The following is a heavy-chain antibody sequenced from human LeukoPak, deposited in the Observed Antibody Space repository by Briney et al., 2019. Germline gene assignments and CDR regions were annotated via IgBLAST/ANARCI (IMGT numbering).Heavy chain of an antibody. CDR1: GDSISSGNW. D-gene: IGHD3/OR15-3a*01. Sequence: SETLSLTCAVSGDSISSGNWWNWVRQPPGKGLEWIGEIYHSGTTNYKPSLKSRVTISVDKSKNQFSLNLTSVTAADTAVYYCARVFAPWSYNHGFYYFDYWGQGTLVTVSS. V-gene: IGHV4-4*02. CDR2: IYHSGTT. CDR3: ARVFAPWSYNHGFYYFDY. J-gene: IGHJ4*02.